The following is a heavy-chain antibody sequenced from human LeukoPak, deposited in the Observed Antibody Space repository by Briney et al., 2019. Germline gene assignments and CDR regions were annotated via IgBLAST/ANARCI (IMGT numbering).Heavy chain of an antibody. Sequence: ASAKVSCKASGYTFTSYDINWVRQATGQGLEWMGWMNPNSANTAYAQKFQGRVTITRNTSTSTAYMELSSLRSEDTAVYYCARAGIGFTDYWGQGTLVTVSS. CDR1: GYTFTSYD. J-gene: IGHJ4*02. CDR2: MNPNSANT. D-gene: IGHD3-3*01. V-gene: IGHV1-8*03. CDR3: ARAGIGFTDY.